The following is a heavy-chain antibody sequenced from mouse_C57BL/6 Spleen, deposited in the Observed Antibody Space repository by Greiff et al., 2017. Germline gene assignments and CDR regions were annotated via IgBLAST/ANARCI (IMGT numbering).Heavy chain of an antibody. CDR3: ARDYYGSSFAY. CDR2: ISSGSSTI. CDR1: GFTFSDYG. V-gene: IGHV5-17*01. J-gene: IGHJ3*01. D-gene: IGHD1-1*01. Sequence: EVQLVASGGGLVKPGGSLKLSCAASGFTFSDYGMHWVRQAPEKGLEWVAYISSGSSTIYYADTVKGRFTISRDNAKNNLFLQMTSLRSEDTAMYYCARDYYGSSFAYWGQGTLVTVSA.